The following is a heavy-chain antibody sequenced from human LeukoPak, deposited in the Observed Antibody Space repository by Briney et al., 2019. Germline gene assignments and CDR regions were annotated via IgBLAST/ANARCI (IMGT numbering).Heavy chain of an antibody. D-gene: IGHD3-16*02. Sequence: SETLSLTCAVSGGSISSPNWWSWVRQPPGKGLEWIGEIYHSGSTNYNSSLKSRVTISVDKSKNQFSLKLSSVTAADTAVYYCARYLMITFGGVIGNAFDIWGQGTMVTVSS. V-gene: IGHV4-4*02. CDR1: GGSISSPNW. CDR2: IYHSGST. CDR3: ARYLMITFGGVIGNAFDI. J-gene: IGHJ3*02.